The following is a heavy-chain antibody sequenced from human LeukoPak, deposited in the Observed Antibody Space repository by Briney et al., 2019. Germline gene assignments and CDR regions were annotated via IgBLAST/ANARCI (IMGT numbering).Heavy chain of an antibody. V-gene: IGHV4-34*01. CDR3: ARGGLVPHDY. D-gene: IGHD6-6*01. J-gene: IGHJ4*02. CDR1: GGSFSGYY. CDR2: INHSGST. Sequence: PSETLSLTCAVYGGSFSGYYWSWIRQPPGKGLEWIGEINHSGSTNYNPSLKSRVTISVDTSKNQFSLKLSSVTAADTAVYYCARGGLVPHDYWGQGTLVTVSS.